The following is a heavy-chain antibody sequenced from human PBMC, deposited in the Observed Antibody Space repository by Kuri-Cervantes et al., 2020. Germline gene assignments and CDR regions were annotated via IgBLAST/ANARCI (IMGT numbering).Heavy chain of an antibody. D-gene: IGHD1-7*01. J-gene: IGHJ4*02. V-gene: IGHV3-23*01. CDR1: GFTFSSYA. Sequence: GGSLRLSCAASGFTFSSYAMSWVRQAPGKGLEWVSAISGSGGSTYYADSVKGRFTISRDNSKNTLYLQMNSLRAEGTAVYYCAAVGYNWNYDQDDYWGQGTLVTVSS. CDR2: ISGSGGST. CDR3: AAVGYNWNYDQDDY.